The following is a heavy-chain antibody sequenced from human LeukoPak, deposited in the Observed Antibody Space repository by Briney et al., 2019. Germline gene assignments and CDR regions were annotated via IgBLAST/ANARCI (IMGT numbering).Heavy chain of an antibody. D-gene: IGHD3-10*01. V-gene: IGHV4-34*08. J-gene: IGHJ1*01. Sequence: SETLSLTCAVYGGTFSGYYWAWIRQFPGKGLEWIGEITHTGTTNYNPSLKSRVVMSIDASKNQFSLKLTSVTAADAALYFCARPITPMVRGVMRFWGQGTLVAVSS. CDR3: ARPITPMVRGVMRF. CDR1: GGTFSGYY. CDR2: ITHTGTT.